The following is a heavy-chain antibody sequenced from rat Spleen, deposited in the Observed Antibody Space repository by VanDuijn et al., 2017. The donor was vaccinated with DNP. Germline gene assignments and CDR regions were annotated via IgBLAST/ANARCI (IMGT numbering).Heavy chain of an antibody. CDR3: AKDTYDGYPFAY. V-gene: IGHV5-58*01. J-gene: IGHJ3*01. CDR2: INIDGGIT. Sequence: EVQLVETGGGLVQPGRSLQLSCVASGFTFSTYWMYWIRQAPGKGLEWVASINIDGGITYYPDSVKGRFTISRDNAENTVYLQMNSLRSEDTATYYCAKDTYDGYPFAYWGQGTLVTVSS. D-gene: IGHD1-12*03. CDR1: GFTFSTYW.